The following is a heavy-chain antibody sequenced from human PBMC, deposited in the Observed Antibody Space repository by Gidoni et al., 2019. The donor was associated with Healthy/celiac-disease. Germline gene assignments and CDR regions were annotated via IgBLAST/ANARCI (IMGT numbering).Heavy chain of an antibody. V-gene: IGHV1-46*01. CDR2: INPSGGNT. CDR1: GYTFPSYY. D-gene: IGHD2-21*02. Sequence: QEQLVQSGAEVKKPGASVKVSCKASGYTFPSYYLHWVRQAPGQGLEWMGIINPSGGNTTYAQKFQGRVTMTRDTSTSTVYMELSSLRSDDTAVYYCARGPRGDHFGYFDYWGQGTLVTVSS. J-gene: IGHJ4*02. CDR3: ARGPRGDHFGYFDY.